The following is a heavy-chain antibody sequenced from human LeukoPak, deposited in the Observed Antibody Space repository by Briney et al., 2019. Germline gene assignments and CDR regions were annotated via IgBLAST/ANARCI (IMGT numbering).Heavy chain of an antibody. Sequence: PSETLSLTCTVSGGSISSGTYYWGWIRQPPGKGLEWIGSIYYSGSTYYNPSLKSRVTISVDTSKNQFSLKLSSVTAADTAVYYCARLDIVVVPAAYFDYWGQGTLVTVSS. J-gene: IGHJ4*02. CDR2: IYYSGST. D-gene: IGHD2-2*03. CDR1: GGSISSGTYY. V-gene: IGHV4-39*01. CDR3: ARLDIVVVPAAYFDY.